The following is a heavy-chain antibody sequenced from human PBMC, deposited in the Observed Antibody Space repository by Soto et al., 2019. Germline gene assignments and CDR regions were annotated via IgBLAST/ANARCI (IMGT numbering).Heavy chain of an antibody. Sequence: QVQLQESGPGLVKPSQTLSLTCTVSGGSISSGNYYWSWIRQPPGKGLEWIGFISYSGTTHYSASRRSRLSTPXXXSXXQCSLDLSSVTAADTAVYYCATMGTPVTGLYYFDYWGQGTLVTVSS. J-gene: IGHJ4*02. V-gene: IGHV4-30-4*01. CDR2: ISYSGTT. CDR1: GGSISSGNYY. D-gene: IGHD4-17*01. CDR3: ATMGTPVTGLYYFDY.